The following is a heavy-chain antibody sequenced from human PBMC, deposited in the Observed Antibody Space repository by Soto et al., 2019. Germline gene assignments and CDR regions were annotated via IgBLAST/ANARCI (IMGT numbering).Heavy chain of an antibody. V-gene: IGHV1-45*02. D-gene: IGHD3-22*01. CDR1: GDHFTYVY. CDR3: ESGRYDASGYFHY. J-gene: IGHJ4*01. Sequence: SVKVSCKGCGDHFTYVYLHWVRQAPGQALEWMGWITPFNGNTRYAQKFQDRVTFNGETSLNTADMEMSSLRSGDTDGFYCESGRYDASGYFHYWAHGTLLTVCS. CDR2: ITPFNGNT.